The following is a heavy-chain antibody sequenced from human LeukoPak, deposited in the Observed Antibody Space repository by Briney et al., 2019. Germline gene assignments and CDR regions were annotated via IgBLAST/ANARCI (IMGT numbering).Heavy chain of an antibody. Sequence: PGGSLRLSCAASGFTFNTYSMNWVRQAPGKGLQCISYISSSGNTIYYTDSVQGRFIISRDNAKNSLYLQMSNLRAEDTAVYYCARGGYGSGNYPPAYWGQGTLVTVSS. V-gene: IGHV3-48*01. CDR3: ARGGYGSGNYPPAY. CDR2: ISSSGNTI. CDR1: GFTFNTYS. D-gene: IGHD3-10*01. J-gene: IGHJ4*02.